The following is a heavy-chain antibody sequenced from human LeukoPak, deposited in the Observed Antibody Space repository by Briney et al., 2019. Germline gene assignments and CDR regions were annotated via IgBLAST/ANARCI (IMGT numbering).Heavy chain of an antibody. J-gene: IGHJ6*02. D-gene: IGHD2-15*01. CDR1: GGSISSGDYY. CDR2: IHYSAST. Sequence: PSQTLSLTCTVSGGSISSGDYYWSWIRQPPGKGLEWIWNIHYSASTHYNPSLKSPVTISVDTSKNQISLRLTSVTAADTAVYYCARLRVNCSGGGCYSATYYYHYGMDVWGQGTTVTVSS. CDR3: ARLRVNCSGGGCYSATYYYHYGMDV. V-gene: IGHV4-30-4*01.